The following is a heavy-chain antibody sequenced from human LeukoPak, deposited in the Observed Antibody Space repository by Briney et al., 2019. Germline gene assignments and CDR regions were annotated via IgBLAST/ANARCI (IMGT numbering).Heavy chain of an antibody. CDR2: IRYDGSNK. J-gene: IGHJ4*02. V-gene: IGHV3-30*02. D-gene: IGHD3-16*02. CDR1: GFTFSSYG. Sequence: GGSLRLSCAASGFTFSSYGMHWVRQAPGKGLEWVAFIRYDGSNKYYADSVKGRFTISRDNSKNTLYLQMGSLRAEDMAVYYCARDNARLRLGELSLVMEVYFDYWGQGTLVTVSS. CDR3: ARDNARLRLGELSLVMEVYFDY.